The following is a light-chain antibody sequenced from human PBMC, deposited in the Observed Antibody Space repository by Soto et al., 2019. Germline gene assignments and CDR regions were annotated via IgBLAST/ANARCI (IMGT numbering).Light chain of an antibody. CDR3: LLYYGGVPW. V-gene: IGLV7-43*01. CDR2: GTD. J-gene: IGLJ3*02. Sequence: QTVVTQEPSLTVSPGGTVTLTCASTTGAVTSAYYPNWFQQKPGQPPRALIYGTDNKHPWTPARFSGSLLGGKAALTLSGVQPEDEAEYYCLLYYGGVPWFGGGTKLTVL. CDR1: TGAVTSAYY.